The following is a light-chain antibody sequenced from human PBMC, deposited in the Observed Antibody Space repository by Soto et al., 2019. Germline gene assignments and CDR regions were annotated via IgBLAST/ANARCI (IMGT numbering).Light chain of an antibody. CDR3: QKYNRTPRT. V-gene: IGKV1-27*01. J-gene: IGKJ1*01. CDR2: EAS. Sequence: DFQMTQSPSSLSASVGDRVTITCRASQDISDHLAWYQHKPGKVPKLLIYEASTLQSGVPSRFSGGGSGTDFTLAISSLQPEDVAAYSCQKYNRTPRTFGQGTKVELK. CDR1: QDISDH.